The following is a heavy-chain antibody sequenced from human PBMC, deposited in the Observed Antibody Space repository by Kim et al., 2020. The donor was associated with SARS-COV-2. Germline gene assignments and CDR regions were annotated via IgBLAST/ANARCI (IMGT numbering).Heavy chain of an antibody. CDR2: ISSSSSYI. J-gene: IGHJ4*02. V-gene: IGHV3-21*01. CDR1: GFTFSSYS. D-gene: IGHD6-13*01. Sequence: GGSLRLSCAASGFTFSSYSMNWVRQAPGKGLEWVSSISSSSSYIYYADSVKGRFTISRDNAKNSLYLQMNSLRAEDTAVYYCARAAAGTGGPAFLDYWGQGTLVTVSS. CDR3: ARAAAGTGGPAFLDY.